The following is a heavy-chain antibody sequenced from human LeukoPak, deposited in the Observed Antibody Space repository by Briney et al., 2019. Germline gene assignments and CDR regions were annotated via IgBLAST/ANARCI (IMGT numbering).Heavy chain of an antibody. Sequence: PVGSLRLSCGASGFSISNYDMSWVRQAPGKGLEWVSGVSNDGSRTYYADSVKGRLTISRDTSTNSLYLQMNSLRAEDTAVYYCAKGRIVGATSFDYWGQGTLVTVSS. CDR2: VSNDGSRT. CDR1: GFSISNYD. J-gene: IGHJ4*02. D-gene: IGHD1-26*01. CDR3: AKGRIVGATSFDY. V-gene: IGHV3-23*01.